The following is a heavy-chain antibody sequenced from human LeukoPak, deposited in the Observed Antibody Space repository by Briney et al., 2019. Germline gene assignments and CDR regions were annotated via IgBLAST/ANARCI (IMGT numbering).Heavy chain of an antibody. Sequence: PSETLSLTCTVSGGSISSYYWSWIRQPAGKGLEWIGRIYTSGSTKYNPSLKSRVTMSVDTSKNQFSLKLSSVTAADTAVYYCARGPFTLVRGADNWFDPWGQGTLVTVSS. D-gene: IGHD3-10*01. CDR1: GGSISSYY. CDR2: IYTSGST. CDR3: ARGPFTLVRGADNWFDP. V-gene: IGHV4-4*07. J-gene: IGHJ5*02.